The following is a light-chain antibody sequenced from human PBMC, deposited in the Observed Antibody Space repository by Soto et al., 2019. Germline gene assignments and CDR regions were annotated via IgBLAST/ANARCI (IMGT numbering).Light chain of an antibody. J-gene: IGLJ1*01. CDR1: SSDVGGYNY. V-gene: IGLV2-14*01. CDR2: DVS. CDR3: SSYTTSNTRQIV. Sequence: QSVLTQPSSVSAYPGKSITISCTGTSSDVGGYNYVSWYQQHPGKAPKFMIYDVSNRPSGVSNRFSGSKSGNTASLTISGLQAEDEADYYCSSYTTSNTRQIVFGTGTKVTVL.